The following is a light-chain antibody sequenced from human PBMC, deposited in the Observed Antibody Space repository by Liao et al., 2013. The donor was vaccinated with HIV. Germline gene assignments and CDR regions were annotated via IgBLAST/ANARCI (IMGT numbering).Light chain of an antibody. V-gene: IGLV3-25*03. J-gene: IGLJ2*01. CDR2: KDS. CDR3: QAWDSSTHVV. CDR1: VLPKHY. Sequence: SYELTQPPSVSVSPGQTARITCSGDVLPKHYAYWYQQKPGQAPVLVIYKDSERPSGIPERFSGSSSGTTVTLTISGVQAEDEADYYCQAWDSSTHVVFGGGTKLTVL.